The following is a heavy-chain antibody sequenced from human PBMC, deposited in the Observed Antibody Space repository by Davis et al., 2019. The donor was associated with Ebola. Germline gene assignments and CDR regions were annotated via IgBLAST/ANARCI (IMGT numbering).Heavy chain of an antibody. CDR2: IYSGGST. CDR1: GFTVRSTY. J-gene: IGHJ4*02. Sequence: GGSLRLSCAASGFTVRSTYMSWVRQAPGKGLEWVSVIYSGGSTYYADSVKGRFTISRDNSKNTLYLQMNSLRAEDTAVYYCARVSAVAGLYWGQGTLVTVSS. D-gene: IGHD6-19*01. CDR3: ARVSAVAGLY. V-gene: IGHV3-66*01.